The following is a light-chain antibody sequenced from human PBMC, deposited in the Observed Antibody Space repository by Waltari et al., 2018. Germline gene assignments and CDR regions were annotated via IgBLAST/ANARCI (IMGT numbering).Light chain of an antibody. J-gene: IGKJ1*01. CDR2: AAS. V-gene: IGKV1-5*01. Sequence: DVHMTQSPSTLSASVGDRVTLTCRASQSISNWLAWYQQKPGKAPKLLIYAASTLQSGVPSRFSGSGSGTEFTLTISSLQPDDFATYYCQQYKTHWTFGQGTKVEIK. CDR3: QQYKTHWT. CDR1: QSISNW.